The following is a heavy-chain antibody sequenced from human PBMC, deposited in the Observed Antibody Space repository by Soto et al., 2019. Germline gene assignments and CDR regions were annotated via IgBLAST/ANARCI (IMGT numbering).Heavy chain of an antibody. CDR3: ARYSGYDPIGGKGGY. J-gene: IGHJ4*02. D-gene: IGHD5-12*01. Sequence: ASVKVSCKASGGTFSSYAISWVRQAPGQGLEWMGGIIPIFGTANYAQKFQGRVTITADESTSTAYMELRSLRSDDTAVYYCARYSGYDPIGGKGGYWGQGTLVTVSS. CDR2: IIPIFGTA. CDR1: GGTFSSYA. V-gene: IGHV1-69*13.